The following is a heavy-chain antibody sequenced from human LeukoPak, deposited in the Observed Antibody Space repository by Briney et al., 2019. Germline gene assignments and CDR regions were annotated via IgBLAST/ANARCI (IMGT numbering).Heavy chain of an antibody. Sequence: SVKVSCKASGGTFSSYAISWVRQAPGQGLEWMGGIIPIFGTANYAQKFQGRVTITTDESTSTAYMELSSLRFEDTAVYYCASGYYDSSGYPEFDYWGQGTLVTVSS. J-gene: IGHJ4*02. CDR3: ASGYYDSSGYPEFDY. CDR2: IIPIFGTA. D-gene: IGHD3-22*01. CDR1: GGTFSSYA. V-gene: IGHV1-69*05.